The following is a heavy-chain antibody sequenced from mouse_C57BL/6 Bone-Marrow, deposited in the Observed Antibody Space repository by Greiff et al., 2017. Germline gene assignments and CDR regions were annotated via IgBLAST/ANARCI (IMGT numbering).Heavy chain of an antibody. CDR2: IYPGDGDT. V-gene: IGHV1-82*01. D-gene: IGHD1-1*01. CDR1: GYAFSSSW. Sequence: QVQLQQSGPELVKPGASVKISCKASGYAFSSSWMNWVKQRPGKGLEWIGRIYPGDGDTNYNGKFKGKATLTVDKSSSTAYMQLSSLTSEDSAVYFCARAYNDSSAWFAYWGQGTLVTVSA. CDR3: ARAYNDSSAWFAY. J-gene: IGHJ3*01.